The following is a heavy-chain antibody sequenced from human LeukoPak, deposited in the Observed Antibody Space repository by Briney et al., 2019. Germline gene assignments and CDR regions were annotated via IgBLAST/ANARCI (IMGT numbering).Heavy chain of an antibody. CDR2: IYYSGST. D-gene: IGHD3-22*01. J-gene: IGHJ6*03. V-gene: IGHV4-30-4*07. CDR3: ARSRNIVVVITDYYYMDV. Sequence: SETLSLTCAVSGGSISSGGYSWSWIRQPPGKGLEWIGYIYYSGSTYYNPSLKSRVTISVDTSKNQFSLKLSSVTAADTAVYCCARSRNIVVVITDYYYMDVWGKGTTVTVSS. CDR1: GGSISSGGYS.